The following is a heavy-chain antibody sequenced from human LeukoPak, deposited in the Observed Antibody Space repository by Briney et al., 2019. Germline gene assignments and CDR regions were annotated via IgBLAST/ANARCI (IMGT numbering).Heavy chain of an antibody. V-gene: IGHV4-34*01. CDR3: AGGLGFPVRLRLTYYMDV. J-gene: IGHJ6*03. CDR2: INHSGST. CDR1: GGSFSGYY. D-gene: IGHD5-12*01. Sequence: SETLSLTCAVYGGSFSGYYSSWIRQPPGKGLEWIGEINHSGSTNYNPSLKSRVTISVDTSKNQFSLKLSSVTAADTAVYYCAGGLGFPVRLRLTYYMDVWGKGTTVTVSS.